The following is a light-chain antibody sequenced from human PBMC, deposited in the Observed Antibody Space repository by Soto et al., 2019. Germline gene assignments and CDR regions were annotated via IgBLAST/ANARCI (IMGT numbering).Light chain of an antibody. V-gene: IGKV1-5*03. CDR1: QSISTW. Sequence: DIQMTQSPSTLSASVGDRVTITCRASQSISTWLAWYQQKPGKAPKLLIYKASSLESGVPSRFSGSGSGTEFPLTISSLQPDDFATYYCQQYNTYPLTXGGXT. CDR2: KAS. J-gene: IGKJ4*01. CDR3: QQYNTYPLT.